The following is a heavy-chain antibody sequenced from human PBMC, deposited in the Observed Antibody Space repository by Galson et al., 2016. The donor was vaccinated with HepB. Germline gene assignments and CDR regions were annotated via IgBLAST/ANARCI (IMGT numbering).Heavy chain of an antibody. CDR3: ARGAGIAVAGYFYYYAFDV. CDR2: VNTNSGNT. D-gene: IGHD6-19*01. J-gene: IGHJ6*02. Sequence: SVKVSCKASGYTFTTYDINWVRQATGQGLEWMEWVNTNSGNTGYAQKFQGRVTMSRNSPINTVYMELTSLRSEDTAVYYCARGAGIAVAGYFYYYAFDVWGQGTTVTVSS. V-gene: IGHV1-8*01. CDR1: GYTFTTYD.